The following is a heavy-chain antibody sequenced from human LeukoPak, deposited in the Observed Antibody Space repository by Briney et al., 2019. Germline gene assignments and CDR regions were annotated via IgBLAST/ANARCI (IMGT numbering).Heavy chain of an antibody. Sequence: GASVKVSCKASGYTFTSYAMHWVRQAPGQRLEWMGWINAGNGNTKYSQKFQGRVTITRDTSASTAYMELSSLRSEDTAVYYCAREEVRGGGSSRLYYYGMDVWGQGTTVTVSS. CDR1: GYTFTSYA. D-gene: IGHD2-15*01. CDR3: AREEVRGGGSSRLYYYGMDV. J-gene: IGHJ6*02. CDR2: INAGNGNT. V-gene: IGHV1-3*01.